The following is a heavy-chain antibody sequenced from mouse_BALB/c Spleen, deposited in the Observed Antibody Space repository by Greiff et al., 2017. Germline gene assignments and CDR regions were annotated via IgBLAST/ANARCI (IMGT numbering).Heavy chain of an antibody. V-gene: IGHV5-12-2*01. J-gene: IGHJ3*01. CDR2: ISNGGGST. CDR3: ARHNYGSSPFAY. Sequence: EVQVVESGGGLVQPGGSLKLSCAASRFTFSSYTMSWVRQTPEKRLEWVAYISNGGGSTYYPDTVKGRFTISRDNAKNTLYLQMSSLKSEDTAMYYCARHNYGSSPFAYWGQGTLVTVSA. CDR1: RFTFSSYT. D-gene: IGHD1-1*01.